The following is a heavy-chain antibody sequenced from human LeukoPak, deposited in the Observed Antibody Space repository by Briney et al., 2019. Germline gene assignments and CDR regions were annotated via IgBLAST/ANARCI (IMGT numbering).Heavy chain of an antibody. V-gene: IGHV5-51*01. CDR2: IYPGDSDT. CDR1: GYSLTSYW. CDR3: ARQLLLYRDAFDI. Sequence: GESLKISCKGSGYSLTSYWIGWVRQMPGKGLEWMGIIYPGDSDTRYSPSFQGQVTISADKSISTAYLQWSSLKASDTAMYYCARQLLLYRDAFDIWGQGTMVTVSS. J-gene: IGHJ3*02. D-gene: IGHD2-2*02.